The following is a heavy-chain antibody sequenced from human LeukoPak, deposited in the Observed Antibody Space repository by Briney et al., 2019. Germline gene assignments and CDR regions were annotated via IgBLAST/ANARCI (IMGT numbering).Heavy chain of an antibody. D-gene: IGHD5-24*01. Sequence: PSETLSLTCTVSGGSINSRPYYWGWLRQPPGKGLEWIGTMSYSGSTYYTPSFESRVTMPVDTSNNQFSLNLNSVTATDTAVYYCARRQTGTMLDYWGPGILVTVSS. J-gene: IGHJ4*02. CDR2: MSYSGST. CDR3: ARRQTGTMLDY. V-gene: IGHV4-39*01. CDR1: GGSINSRPYY.